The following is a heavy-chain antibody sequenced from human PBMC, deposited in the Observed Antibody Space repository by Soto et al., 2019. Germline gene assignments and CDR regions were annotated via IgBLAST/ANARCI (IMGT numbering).Heavy chain of an antibody. CDR3: ARIGVGSRR. CDR2: LAPISGSP. D-gene: IGHD1-26*01. CDR1: GDTFSHYV. Sequence: VQMVQSGAEVKEPGSSVKVSCTNSGDTFSHYVMSWVRQAPGQGLEWMGSLAPISGSPNYAERFEGRLTISADAGASTVDRELRSLKYGDTAVYYCARIGVGSRRWGQGTMVTVSS. V-gene: IGHV1-69*18. J-gene: IGHJ3*01.